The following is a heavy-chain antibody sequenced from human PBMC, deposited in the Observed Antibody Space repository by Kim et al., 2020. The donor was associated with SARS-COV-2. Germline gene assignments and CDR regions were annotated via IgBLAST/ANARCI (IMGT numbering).Heavy chain of an antibody. CDR1: GGTFSSYA. D-gene: IGHD3-10*01. CDR2: IIPIFGTA. V-gene: IGHV1-69*13. J-gene: IGHJ4*02. Sequence: SVKVSCKASGGTFSSYAISWVRQAPGQGLEWMGGIIPIFGTANYAQKFQGRVTITADESTSTAYMELSSLRSEDTAVYYCARDLIIGFGEFGSRDYWGQGTLVTVSS. CDR3: ARDLIIGFGEFGSRDY.